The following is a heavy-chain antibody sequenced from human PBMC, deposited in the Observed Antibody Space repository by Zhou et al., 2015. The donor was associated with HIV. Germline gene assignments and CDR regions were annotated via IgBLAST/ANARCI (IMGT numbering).Heavy chain of an antibody. CDR2: IIPIFGTA. CDR1: GGTFSNYA. V-gene: IGHV1-69*01. J-gene: IGHJ4*02. CDR3: ASAYNWNPPGYFDY. D-gene: IGHD1-20*01. Sequence: QVLLVQSGAEVKKPGSSVKVSCEASGGTFSNYAVSWVRQAPGQGLEWMGGIIPIFGTANYAQKFQGRVTITADESTSTAYMELSSLRSEDTAVYYCASAYNWNPPGYFDYWGQGTLVTVS.